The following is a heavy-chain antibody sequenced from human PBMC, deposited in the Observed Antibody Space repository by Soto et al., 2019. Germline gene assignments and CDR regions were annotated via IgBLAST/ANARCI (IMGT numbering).Heavy chain of an antibody. CDR2: IYHSGST. V-gene: IGHV4-30-2*01. CDR3: ASGQQLVRND. CDR1: GCSISSCGYS. J-gene: IGHJ4*02. Sequence: LQLQESGSGLVKPSQTLSLTCAVSGCSISSCGYSWSWIRQPPGKGLEWIGYIYHSGSTYYNPSHKSRVTISVARSKNQFALKLSSVTAADTAVYYCASGQQLVRNDWGQGTLVTVSS. D-gene: IGHD6-13*01.